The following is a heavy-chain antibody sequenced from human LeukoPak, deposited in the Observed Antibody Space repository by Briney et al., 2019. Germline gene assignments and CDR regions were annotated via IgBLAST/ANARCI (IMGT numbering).Heavy chain of an antibody. J-gene: IGHJ4*02. CDR2: ISSSSGTI. CDR1: GFTFSSYS. V-gene: IGHV3-48*01. Sequence: GGSLRLSCAASGFTFSSYSMNWVRQAPGKGLEWVSYISSSSGTIYYADSVKGRFTISRDNAKNSLYLQMNSLRAEDTAVYYCARVGSTVTTKMGWGQGTLVTVSS. D-gene: IGHD4-17*01. CDR3: ARVGSTVTTKMG.